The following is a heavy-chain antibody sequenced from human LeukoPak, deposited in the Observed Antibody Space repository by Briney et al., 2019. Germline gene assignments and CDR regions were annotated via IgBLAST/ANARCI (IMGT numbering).Heavy chain of an antibody. V-gene: IGHV4-34*01. CDR2: INHSGST. J-gene: IGHJ4*02. CDR3: ARAAPYYYDSSVSAVLDY. CDR1: GGSFSGYY. Sequence: SETLPLTCAVYGGSFSGYYWSWIRQPPGKGLEWIGEINHSGSTNYNPSLKSRVTISVDTSKNQFSLKLSSVTAADTAVYYCARAAPYYYDSSVSAVLDYWGQGTLVTVSS. D-gene: IGHD3-22*01.